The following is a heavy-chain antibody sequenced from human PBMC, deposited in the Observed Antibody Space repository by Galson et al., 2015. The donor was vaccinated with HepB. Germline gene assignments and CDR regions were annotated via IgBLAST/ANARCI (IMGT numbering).Heavy chain of an antibody. Sequence: SLRLSCAASIFTFSEHYIDWVRQAPGKGLEWVGRIRNKANSYTTEYAASVKDRFTISRDDLKHSLFLQMNSLKTEDTAVYYCARVMTQFFNYYDNSGSTDYFDYWGQGTLVTVSS. CDR1: IFTFSEHY. V-gene: IGHV3-72*01. J-gene: IGHJ4*02. CDR2: IRNKANSYTT. CDR3: ARVMTQFFNYYDNSGSTDYFDY. D-gene: IGHD3-22*01.